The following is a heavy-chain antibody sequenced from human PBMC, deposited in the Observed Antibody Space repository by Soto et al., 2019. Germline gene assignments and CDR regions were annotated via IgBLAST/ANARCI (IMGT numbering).Heavy chain of an antibody. CDR3: SKCGKWNYDSEA. CDR1: GYTFTTSG. D-gene: IGHD1-7*01. Sequence: QVHLVHSGAEVKKPGASVKVSCKASGYTFTTSGITWVRQAPGQGLEWMGWISANNGNTNYAQNVQGRLSMTKDTTTSRENIELRNLTTEDTAAYYRSKCGKWNYDSEAWCQRTLVTAS. J-gene: IGHJ5*02. CDR2: ISANNGNT. V-gene: IGHV1-18*01.